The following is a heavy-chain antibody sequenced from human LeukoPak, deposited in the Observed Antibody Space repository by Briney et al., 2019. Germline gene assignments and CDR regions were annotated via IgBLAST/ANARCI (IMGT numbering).Heavy chain of an antibody. CDR2: ISRTRAYI. J-gene: IGHJ4*02. CDR3: ARDERKYCSDSSCYPGDY. D-gene: IGHD2-2*01. CDR1: GFTFSSYA. V-gene: IGHV3-21*01. Sequence: GGSLRLSCVASGFTFSSYAMKWVRQAPGKGREWVSAISRTRAYIYQSDSVKGRFTISRDNAKNSVFLQMDSLRAEDTAVYYCARDERKYCSDSSCYPGDYWGQGTLVTVSS.